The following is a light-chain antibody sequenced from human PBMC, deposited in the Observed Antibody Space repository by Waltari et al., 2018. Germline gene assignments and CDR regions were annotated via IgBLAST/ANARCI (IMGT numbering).Light chain of an antibody. V-gene: IGKV4-1*01. J-gene: IGKJ4*01. CDR3: QQYYDTPLT. CDR1: QSVLFSSNNKNF. Sequence: DIVMTQSPDSLAVSLGERATINCKSSQSVLFSSNNKNFLAWYQQKPGQAPKLLIHGASTRESGVSDRFSGSGSGTAFTLTISSLQTEDVAIYYCQQYYDTPLTFGGGTKVEIK. CDR2: GAS.